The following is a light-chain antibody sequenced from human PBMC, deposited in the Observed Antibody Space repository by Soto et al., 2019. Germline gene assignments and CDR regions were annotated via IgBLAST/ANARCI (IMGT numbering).Light chain of an antibody. V-gene: IGKV3-11*01. CDR2: VAS. CDR3: QQRSNWPPFT. Sequence: EIVLTQSPATLSLSPGERGTLSCRASQSIGNSLVWYQQKPGQSPRLLIYVASTRATGIPVRFSGSGSGTDFTLTISSLEPQDSAVYYCQQRSNWPPFTFGGGTKVEIK. J-gene: IGKJ4*01. CDR1: QSIGNS.